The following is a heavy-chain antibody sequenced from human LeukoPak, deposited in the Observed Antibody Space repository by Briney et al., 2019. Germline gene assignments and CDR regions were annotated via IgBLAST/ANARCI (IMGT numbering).Heavy chain of an antibody. CDR2: ISYDGSNK. CDR1: GFTFSSYA. V-gene: IGHV3-30-3*01. D-gene: IGHD3-3*01. J-gene: IGHJ4*02. CDR3: AGDVLEWLSEDFDY. Sequence: PGGSLRLSCAASGFTFSSYAMHWVRQAPGKGLEWVAVISYDGSNKYYADSVKGRFTISRDNSKNTLYLQMNSLRAEDTAVYYCAGDVLEWLSEDFDYWGQGTLVTVSS.